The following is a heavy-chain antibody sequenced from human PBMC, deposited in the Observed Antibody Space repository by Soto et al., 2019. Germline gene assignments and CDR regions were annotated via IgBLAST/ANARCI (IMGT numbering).Heavy chain of an antibody. CDR1: GGSISSGDYY. V-gene: IGHV4-30-4*01. J-gene: IGHJ6*02. CDR3: ARADFDWLRNYYYGMDV. D-gene: IGHD3-9*01. Sequence: SETLSLTCTVSGGSISSGDYYWSWIRQPPGKGLEWIGYIYYSGSTYYNPSLRSRVTISVDTSKNQFSLKLSSVTAADTAVYYCARADFDWLRNYYYGMDVWGQGTTVTVSS. CDR2: IYYSGST.